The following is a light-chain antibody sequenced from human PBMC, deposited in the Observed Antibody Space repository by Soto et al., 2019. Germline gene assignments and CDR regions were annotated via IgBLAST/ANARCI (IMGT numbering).Light chain of an antibody. V-gene: IGKV3-20*01. CDR1: ESVSHNY. CDR3: QHYSYSRYFS. J-gene: IGKJ3*01. CDR2: GVS. Sequence: EIVLTQSPGTLSLSPGERATLSCRASESVSHNYLAWYQQKPGQAPRLLIYGVSSRATGIPDRFSGSGSGTDFILTISRLEPEDFAVYYCQHYSYSRYFSFGPGTKVEIK.